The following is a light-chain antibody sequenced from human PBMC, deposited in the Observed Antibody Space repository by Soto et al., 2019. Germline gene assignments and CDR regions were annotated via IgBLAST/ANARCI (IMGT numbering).Light chain of an antibody. V-gene: IGKV1-5*01. Sequence: DIQITQSPSTLSGSVGDRVTITCRASQSISTWLAWYQQKPGKAPKLLIYGASSLASGVPSRFSGSGSGTEFTLTISSLQPDDFATYYCQQHNGYSERMFGQGTKVDIK. J-gene: IGKJ1*01. CDR1: QSISTW. CDR3: QQHNGYSERM. CDR2: GAS.